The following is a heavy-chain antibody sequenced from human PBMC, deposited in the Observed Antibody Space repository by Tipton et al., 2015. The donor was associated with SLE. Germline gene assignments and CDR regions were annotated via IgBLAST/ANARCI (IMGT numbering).Heavy chain of an antibody. V-gene: IGHV4-39*02. D-gene: IGHD4-17*01. CDR1: GYSLSSRTYK. CDR2: IYYTGTTT. CDR3: ARDRGLLVNDAFDV. J-gene: IGHJ3*01. Sequence: GLVKPSETISLTCTVSGYSLSSRTYKWAWIRQPPGKGLEWIGSIYYTGTTTYYNSFLKSRVTMSVDTSKNHLSLELNSVTAADTAVYYCARDRGLLVNDAFDVWGQGTMVTVSS.